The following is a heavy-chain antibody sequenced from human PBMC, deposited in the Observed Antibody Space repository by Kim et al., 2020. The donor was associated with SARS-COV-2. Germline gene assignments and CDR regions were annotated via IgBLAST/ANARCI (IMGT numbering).Heavy chain of an antibody. J-gene: IGHJ6*02. CDR3: AKSGYSNYAYGMDV. CDR2: ISYDGSNK. CDR1: GFTFSSYG. D-gene: IGHD4-4*01. V-gene: IGHV3-30*18. Sequence: GGSLRLSCAASGFTFSSYGMHWVRQAPGKGLEWVAVISYDGSNKYYADSVKGRFTISRDNSKNTLYLQMNSLRAEDTAVYYCAKSGYSNYAYGMDVWGQGTTVTVSS.